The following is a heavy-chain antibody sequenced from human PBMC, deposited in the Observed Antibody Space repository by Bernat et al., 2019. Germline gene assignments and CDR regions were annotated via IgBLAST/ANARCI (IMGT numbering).Heavy chain of an antibody. D-gene: IGHD3-16*01. V-gene: IGHV3-23*04. Sequence: EVQLVESGGGLVQPGGSLRLSCAASGFTFSSYAMSWVRQAPGKGLEWVSTISGSGGSTYYADSVKGRFTISRDNSKNTLYLQMNSLRAEDTAVYYCARGGGYYYYYMDVWGKGTTVTVSS. CDR1: GFTFSSYA. J-gene: IGHJ6*03. CDR3: ARGGGYYYYYMDV. CDR2: ISGSGGST.